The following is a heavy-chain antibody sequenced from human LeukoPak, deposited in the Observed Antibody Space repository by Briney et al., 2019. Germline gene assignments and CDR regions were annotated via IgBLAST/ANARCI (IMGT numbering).Heavy chain of an antibody. CDR3: AGNLGPEYYYYYYMDV. Sequence: SEALSLTCAVYGGSFSGYYWSWIRQPPGKGLEWIGEINHSGSTNYNPSLKSRVTISVDTSKNQFSLKLSSVTAADTAVYYCAGNLGPEYYYYYYMDVWGKGTTVTVSS. D-gene: IGHD3/OR15-3a*01. CDR2: INHSGST. J-gene: IGHJ6*03. V-gene: IGHV4-34*01. CDR1: GGSFSGYY.